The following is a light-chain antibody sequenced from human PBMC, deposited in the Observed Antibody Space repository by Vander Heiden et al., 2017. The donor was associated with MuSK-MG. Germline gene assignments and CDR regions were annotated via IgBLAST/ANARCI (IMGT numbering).Light chain of an antibody. J-gene: IGKJ1*01. Sequence: DIQITQSPSSLSASVGDRVTLTCQARQDISNNLNGYQQKPVKAPKLLIYDASNWETGLPSTFTAREPRTDFTFRMISLQPKDFTTYYCQQEDTLLWTFGQWTKVEIK. CDR2: DAS. V-gene: IGKV1-33*01. CDR3: QQEDTLLWT. CDR1: QDISNN.